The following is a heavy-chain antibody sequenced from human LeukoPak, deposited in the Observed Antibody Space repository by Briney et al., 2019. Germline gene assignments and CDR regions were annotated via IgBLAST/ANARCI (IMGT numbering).Heavy chain of an antibody. CDR1: GFTFSSYA. J-gene: IGHJ6*04. Sequence: GGSLRPSCAASGFTFSSYAMSWVRQAPGKGLEWVSAISGSGGSTYYADSVKGRFTISRDNSKNTLYLQMNSLRAEDTAVYYCAKGSTRGYYYYYGMDVWGKGTTVTVSS. D-gene: IGHD2-2*01. CDR3: AKGSTRGYYYYYGMDV. V-gene: IGHV3-23*01. CDR2: ISGSGGST.